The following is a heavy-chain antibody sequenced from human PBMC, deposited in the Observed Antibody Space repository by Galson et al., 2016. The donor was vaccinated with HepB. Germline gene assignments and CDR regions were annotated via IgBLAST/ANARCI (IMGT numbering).Heavy chain of an antibody. CDR2: IDGPTPNT. CDR3: TTWLSHHFDY. Sequence: SLRLSCAASGFTFRNYALSWVRRAPGKGLEWVSHIDGPTPNTNYADSVRGRFSIYRDNSRDTPYLQMDSLTAEDSAIYYCTTWLSHHFDYWGQGTRVTVSS. CDR1: GFTFRNYA. D-gene: IGHD6-19*01. J-gene: IGHJ4*02. V-gene: IGHV3-23*01.